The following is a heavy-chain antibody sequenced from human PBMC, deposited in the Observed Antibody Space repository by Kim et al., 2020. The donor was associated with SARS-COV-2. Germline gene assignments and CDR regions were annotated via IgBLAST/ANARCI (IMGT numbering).Heavy chain of an antibody. J-gene: IGHJ6*02. CDR2: IWYDGSNK. D-gene: IGHD3-3*01. CDR1: GFTFSSYG. V-gene: IGHV3-33*06. Sequence: GGSLRLSCAASGFTFSSYGMHWVRQAPGKGLEWVAVIWYDGSNKYYADSAKGRFTISRDNSKNTLYLQMNSLRAEDTAVYYCANQIGYYMGPHYYGMDVWGQGTTVTVSS. CDR3: ANQIGYYMGPHYYGMDV.